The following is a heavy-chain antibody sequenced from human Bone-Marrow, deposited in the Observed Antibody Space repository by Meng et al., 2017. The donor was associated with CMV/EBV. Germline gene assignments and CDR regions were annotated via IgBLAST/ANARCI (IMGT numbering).Heavy chain of an antibody. D-gene: IGHD3-10*01. Sequence: GESLKISCAASGFTFSSYSMNWVRQAPGKGLEWVSSISSSSSYIYYADSVKGRFTISRDKSENTLYLQMKSLRGNDTAIYYCAMSDSGGRSFESWGQGTLVTVSS. V-gene: IGHV3-21*04. J-gene: IGHJ4*02. CDR3: AMSDSGGRSFES. CDR1: GFTFSSYS. CDR2: ISSSSSYI.